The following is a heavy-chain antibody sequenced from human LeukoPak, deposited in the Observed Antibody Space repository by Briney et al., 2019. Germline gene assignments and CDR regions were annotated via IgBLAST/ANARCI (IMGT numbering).Heavy chain of an antibody. CDR1: GGSISSYY. CDR2: IYYSGST. CDR3: ARSYSSSWCYFDY. Sequence: SETLSLTCTVSGGSISSYYWSWIRQPPGKGLEWIGYIYYSGSTNYNPSLKSRVTISVDTSKNQFSLKLSSVTAADTAVYYCARSYSSSWCYFDYWGQGTLVTVSS. D-gene: IGHD6-13*01. J-gene: IGHJ4*02. V-gene: IGHV4-59*01.